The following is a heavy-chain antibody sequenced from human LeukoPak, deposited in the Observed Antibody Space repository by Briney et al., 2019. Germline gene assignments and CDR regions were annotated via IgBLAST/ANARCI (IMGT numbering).Heavy chain of an antibody. D-gene: IGHD2-21*02. V-gene: IGHV3-48*03. CDR1: GFNFNDYD. J-gene: IGHJ5*02. CDR2: IGSSGDSST. CDR3: VRDIGDCDDDTCPTWFDP. Sequence: PGRSLRLSCEASGFNFNDYDIEWVRQSPGKGLEWLSSIGSSGDSSTYYSDSVKGRFTVSRDNARNTVYLLLNSLRAEDTGVYYCVRDIGDCDDDTCPTWFDPWGQGALVTVSS.